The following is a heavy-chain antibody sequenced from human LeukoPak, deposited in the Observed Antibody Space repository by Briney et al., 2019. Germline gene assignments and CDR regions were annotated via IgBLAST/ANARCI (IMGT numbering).Heavy chain of an antibody. V-gene: IGHV3-7*01. J-gene: IGHJ4*02. CDR2: IKQDGSEK. Sequence: WGSLRLSCAASGFTFSSYWMSWVRQAPGKGLEWVANIKQDGSEKYYVDSVKGRFTISRDNAKNSLYLQMNSLRAEDTAVYYCAKVSRATMVRGVTVDYWGQGTLVTVSS. CDR3: AKVSRATMVRGVTVDY. CDR1: GFTFSSYW. D-gene: IGHD3-10*01.